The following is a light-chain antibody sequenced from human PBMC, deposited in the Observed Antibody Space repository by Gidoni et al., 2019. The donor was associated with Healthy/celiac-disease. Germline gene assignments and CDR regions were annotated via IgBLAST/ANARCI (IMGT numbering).Light chain of an antibody. CDR1: QSISSY. CDR2: AAS. Sequence: IQITQSPSSLSASVRHRVTITCWARQSISSYLNWYQQKPGKAPKLLIYAASSLQSGVPSSFSGSGSGTDFPLTISRLQPEDFATYYCQHSYSTSSFGGGTKVEIK. J-gene: IGKJ4*01. V-gene: IGKV1-39*01. CDR3: QHSYSTSS.